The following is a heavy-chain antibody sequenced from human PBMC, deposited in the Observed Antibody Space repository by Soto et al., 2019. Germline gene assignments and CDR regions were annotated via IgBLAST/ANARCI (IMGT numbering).Heavy chain of an antibody. CDR1: GITFGIYG. CDR3: AKSPLVRGTRYFDY. V-gene: IGHV3-33*06. D-gene: IGHD3-10*01. J-gene: IGHJ4*02. Sequence: GGSLRLSCAASGITFGIYGMHWVRQAPGKGLEWLAVIWFDGSTQYYADSVKGRFTISRDNAKNTLYLQMNNLRAEDTALYYCAKSPLVRGTRYFDYLGRGTQVT. CDR2: IWFDGSTQ.